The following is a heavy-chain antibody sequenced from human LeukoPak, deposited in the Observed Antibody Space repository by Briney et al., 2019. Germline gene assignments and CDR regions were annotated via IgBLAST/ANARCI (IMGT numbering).Heavy chain of an antibody. CDR3: ARVLSIDYDILTASTFDP. J-gene: IGHJ5*02. D-gene: IGHD3-9*01. Sequence: ASVKVSCKASGYTFSAYGFTWVRQARRQGLEWMGWISAYNGDRNYAQKFQGRVTMTTDTSTSTAYMELRNLRSDDTAFYYCARVLSIDYDILTASTFDPWGQGTLVTVSS. CDR2: ISAYNGDR. V-gene: IGHV1-18*01. CDR1: GYTFSAYG.